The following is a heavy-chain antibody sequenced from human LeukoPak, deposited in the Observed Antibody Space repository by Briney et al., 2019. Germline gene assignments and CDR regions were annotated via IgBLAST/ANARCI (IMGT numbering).Heavy chain of an antibody. Sequence: ASVKVSCKASGGTFSSYAISWVGQAPGQGLEWMGGIIPIFGTANYAQKFQGRVTITADESTSTAYMELSSLRSEDTAVYYCASSSLRRAMVPFDYWGQGTLVTVSS. J-gene: IGHJ4*02. CDR1: GGTFSSYA. D-gene: IGHD5-18*01. CDR2: IIPIFGTA. CDR3: ASSSLRRAMVPFDY. V-gene: IGHV1-69*01.